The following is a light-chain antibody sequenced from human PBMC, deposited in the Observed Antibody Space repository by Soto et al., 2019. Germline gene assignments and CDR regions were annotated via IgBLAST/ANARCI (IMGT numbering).Light chain of an antibody. CDR1: SSNIGAGYD. J-gene: IGLJ2*01. CDR3: QSYDSSLTGVV. CDR2: DNN. Sequence: QAVVTQPPSVSGAPGQRVTISCTGSSSNIGAGYDVYWYQQLPGTAPKLLIYDNNRRPSGVRDRFSASKSGTSASLAVTGLQAEDEADYYCQSYDSSLTGVVFGGGTKVTVL. V-gene: IGLV1-40*01.